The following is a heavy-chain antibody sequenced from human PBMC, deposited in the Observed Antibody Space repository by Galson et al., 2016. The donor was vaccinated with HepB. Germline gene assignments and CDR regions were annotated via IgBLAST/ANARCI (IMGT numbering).Heavy chain of an antibody. CDR3: GRASGYFDY. Sequence: TLSLTCAVSGGFINSGGASWGWIRQTPGLGLEWIGCFYYTGGTYYNPSLKSRVSISVDRPNNQFSLSLKSVTAADTAVYYCGRASGYFDYWGRGILVTVSS. V-gene: IGHV4-30-2*01. CDR2: FYYTGGT. J-gene: IGHJ4*02. D-gene: IGHD1-26*01. CDR1: GGFINSGGAS.